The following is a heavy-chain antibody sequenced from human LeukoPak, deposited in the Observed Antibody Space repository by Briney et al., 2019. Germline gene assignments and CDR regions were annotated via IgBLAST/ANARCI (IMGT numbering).Heavy chain of an antibody. CDR2: INHSGST. D-gene: IGHD3-10*01. J-gene: IGHJ6*02. Sequence: PSETLSLTCAVYGGSFSGYYWSWIRQPPGKGLEWIGEINHSGSTNYNPSLKSRVTISVDTSKNQFSLKLSSVTAADTAVYYCARAPLSKSRWVYYYYGMDVWGQGTTVTVSS. CDR1: GGSFSGYY. CDR3: ARAPLSKSRWVYYYYGMDV. V-gene: IGHV4-34*01.